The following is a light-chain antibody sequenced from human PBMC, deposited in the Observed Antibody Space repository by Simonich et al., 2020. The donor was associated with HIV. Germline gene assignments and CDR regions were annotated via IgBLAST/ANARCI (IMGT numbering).Light chain of an antibody. CDR2: STN. Sequence: QTVVTQEPSFSVSPGGTVTLTCGLNSGSVSTNKYPSWYQQTPGQPPRTLIYSTNNRSSGVPDRFSGSILGNKAALTITGAQADDESDYYCVLYMGSGIWVFGGGTKLTVL. J-gene: IGLJ3*02. V-gene: IGLV8-61*01. CDR1: SGSVSTNKY. CDR3: VLYMGSGIWV.